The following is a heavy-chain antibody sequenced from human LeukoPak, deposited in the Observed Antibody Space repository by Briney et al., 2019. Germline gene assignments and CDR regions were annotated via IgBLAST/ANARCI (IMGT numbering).Heavy chain of an antibody. CDR3: ARGTYGYYMDV. J-gene: IGHJ6*03. V-gene: IGHV4-38-2*02. D-gene: IGHD4-17*01. CDR1: NYSISNSLY. Sequence: PSETLSLTCSGSNYSISNSLYWGWLRQPPGKGLEWIGSIYRSGSTFYNPSPKSRVTISLDTSKNQFSLKLSSVTAADTAVYFCARGTYGYYMDVWGKGTTVTVSS. CDR2: IYRSGST.